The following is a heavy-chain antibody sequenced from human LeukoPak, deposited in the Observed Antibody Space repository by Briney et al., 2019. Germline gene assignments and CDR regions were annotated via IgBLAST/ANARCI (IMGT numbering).Heavy chain of an antibody. Sequence: ASVKVSCKASGYTFTSYYMHWVRQAPGQGLEWMGIINPSGGSTNYAQKFQGRVTMTRDMSTSTVYMELSSLRSEDTAVYYCARDSEVETNAFDIWGQGTMVTVSS. CDR2: INPSGGST. D-gene: IGHD5-24*01. CDR3: ARDSEVETNAFDI. J-gene: IGHJ3*02. V-gene: IGHV1-46*01. CDR1: GYTFTSYY.